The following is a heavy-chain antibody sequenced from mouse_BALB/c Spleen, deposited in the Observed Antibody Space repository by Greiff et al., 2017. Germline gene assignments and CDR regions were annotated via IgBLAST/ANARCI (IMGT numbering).Heavy chain of an antibody. J-gene: IGHJ1*01. Sequence: EVMLVESGGGLVQPGGSRKLSCAASGFTFSSFGMHWVRQAPEKGLEWVAYISSGSSTIYYADTVKGRFTISRDNPKNTLFLQMTSLRSEDTAMYYCARSYDYDVGYFDVWGAGTTVTVS. CDR2: ISSGSSTI. D-gene: IGHD2-4*01. CDR1: GFTFSSFG. V-gene: IGHV5-17*02. CDR3: ARSYDYDVGYFDV.